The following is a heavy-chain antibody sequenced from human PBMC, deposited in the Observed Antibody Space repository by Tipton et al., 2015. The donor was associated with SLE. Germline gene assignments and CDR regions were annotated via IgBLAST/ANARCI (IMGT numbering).Heavy chain of an antibody. CDR2: ISGDGGST. D-gene: IGHD3-10*01. J-gene: IGHJ4*02. V-gene: IGHV3-43*02. Sequence: SLRLSCAASGFMFDDYAMHWVRQAPGKGLEWVSLISGDGGSTYYADSVKGRFTISRDNGKSSLYLQMNRLRTEDTALYYCAKLTTSSGAFWGQGTLVTVSS. CDR1: GFMFDDYA. CDR3: AKLTTSSGAF.